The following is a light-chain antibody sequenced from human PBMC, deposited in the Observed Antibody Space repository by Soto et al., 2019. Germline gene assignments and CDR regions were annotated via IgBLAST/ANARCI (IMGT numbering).Light chain of an antibody. J-gene: IGKJ3*01. V-gene: IGKV1-5*03. CDR1: QSISSW. Sequence: DIQMTQSPSTLSASVGVRVTITCRASQSISSWLAWYQQKPGKAPKLLIYKASSLESGVPSRFSGSGSGTEFTLTISSLQPDDFATYYCQQYNSYSPITFGPGTKVDIK. CDR2: KAS. CDR3: QQYNSYSPIT.